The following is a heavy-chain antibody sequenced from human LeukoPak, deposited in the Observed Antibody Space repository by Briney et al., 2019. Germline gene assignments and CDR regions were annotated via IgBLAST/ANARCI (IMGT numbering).Heavy chain of an antibody. D-gene: IGHD3-16*01. Sequence: VASVKVSCKASGYTFTSYGISWVRQAPGQGLEWMGWISAYNGNTNYAQKLQGRVTMTTDTSTSTAYMELSSLRSEDTAVYYCARGPPTTYSLDYWGQGTLVTVSS. CDR2: ISAYNGNT. V-gene: IGHV1-18*01. CDR1: GYTFTSYG. J-gene: IGHJ4*02. CDR3: ARGPPTTYSLDY.